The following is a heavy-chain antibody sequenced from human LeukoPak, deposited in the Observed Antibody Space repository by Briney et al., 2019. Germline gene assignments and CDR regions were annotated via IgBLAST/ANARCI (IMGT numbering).Heavy chain of an antibody. Sequence: HAGGSLRLSCAASGFTFSSYGMSWVRQAPGKGLEWVSAISGSGGSTYYADSVKGRFTISRDNSKNTLYLQMNSLRAEDTAVYYCAKDDAWLQYNDWGQGTLVTVSS. D-gene: IGHD5-24*01. J-gene: IGHJ4*02. CDR3: AKDDAWLQYND. CDR2: ISGSGGST. CDR1: GFTFSSYG. V-gene: IGHV3-23*01.